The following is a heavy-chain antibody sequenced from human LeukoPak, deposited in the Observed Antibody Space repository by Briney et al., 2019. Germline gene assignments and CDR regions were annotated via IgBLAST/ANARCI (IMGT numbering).Heavy chain of an antibody. CDR2: IYSGGST. Sequence: GGSLRLSCAASGFTVSSNYMSWVRQAPGKGLEWVSVIYSGGSTYYADSVKGRFTISRDNSKNTLYLQMNSLRAEDTAVYYCARPYCGGDCYSGRDYYGMDVWGQGTTVTVSS. CDR3: ARPYCGGDCYSGRDYYGMDV. D-gene: IGHD2-21*02. J-gene: IGHJ6*02. V-gene: IGHV3-53*01. CDR1: GFTVSSNY.